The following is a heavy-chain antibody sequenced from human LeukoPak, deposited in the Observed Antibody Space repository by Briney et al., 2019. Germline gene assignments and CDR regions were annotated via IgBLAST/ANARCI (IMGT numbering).Heavy chain of an antibody. D-gene: IGHD6-13*01. J-gene: IGHJ6*02. Sequence: SETLSLTCTVSGGSISSYYWSWIRQPAGKGLVWIGRIYTSGSTNYNPSLKSRVTMSVDTSKNQFSLKLSSVTAADTAVYYCARVVAAAGTYYGMDVWGQGTTVTVSS. V-gene: IGHV4-4*07. CDR2: IYTSGST. CDR3: ARVVAAAGTYYGMDV. CDR1: GGSISSYY.